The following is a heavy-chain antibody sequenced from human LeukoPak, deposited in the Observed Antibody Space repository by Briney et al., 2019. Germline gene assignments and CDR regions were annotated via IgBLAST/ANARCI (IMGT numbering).Heavy chain of an antibody. D-gene: IGHD3-22*01. Sequence: GGSLRLSCAASGFTFSNYWMSWVRQAPGKGLECVANIKGESEKRYWDSVKGRFTISRDNTKNSLYLQMNSLRVEDTAMYYCARDYLDSSGAHYDYWGQGTLVTVSS. CDR1: GFTFSNYW. V-gene: IGHV3-7*01. CDR2: IKGESEK. CDR3: ARDYLDSSGAHYDY. J-gene: IGHJ4*02.